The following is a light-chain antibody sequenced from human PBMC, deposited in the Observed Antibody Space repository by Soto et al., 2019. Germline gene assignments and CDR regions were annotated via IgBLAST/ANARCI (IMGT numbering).Light chain of an antibody. CDR3: QQYGSSPTT. CDR1: QRVSNGY. Sequence: IVLTQSPGTLSLSPGERAPLSCMAIQRVSNGYLAWYQQKPGQAPGLLIYRASSRATGIPDRFSGSGSGTDFALTISRLEPEDFAVYYCQQYGSSPTTVGQGTQVEIK. J-gene: IGKJ1*01. CDR2: RAS. V-gene: IGKV3-20*01.